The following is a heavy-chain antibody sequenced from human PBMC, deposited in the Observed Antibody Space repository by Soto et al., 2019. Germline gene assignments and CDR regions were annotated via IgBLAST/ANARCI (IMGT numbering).Heavy chain of an antibody. D-gene: IGHD2-2*01. CDR1: GFTFSSYS. J-gene: IGHJ6*03. CDR2: ISSSSSTI. V-gene: IGHV3-48*01. CDR3: AKSEGYCSSTSCYGYYYYYYMDV. Sequence: GGSLRLSCAASGFTFSSYSMNWVRQAPGKGLEWVSYISSSSSTIYYADSVKGRFTISRDNAKNSLYLQMNSLRAEDTAVYYCAKSEGYCSSTSCYGYYYYYYMDVWGKGTTVTVSS.